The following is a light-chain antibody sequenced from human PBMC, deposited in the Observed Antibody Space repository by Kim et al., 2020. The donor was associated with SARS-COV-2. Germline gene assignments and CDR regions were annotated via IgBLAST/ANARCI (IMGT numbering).Light chain of an antibody. J-gene: IGKJ1*01. V-gene: IGKV1-5*03. Sequence: SDEERVAISCRTSRSIGSWLAWYQQKPGKPPQLLMYKASTLGSGVPSRFCGSDSGTEFTLTISSLQPDDFAVYYCLQYSSYSPWTFGQGTKVDIK. CDR1: RSIGSW. CDR2: KAS. CDR3: LQYSSYSPWT.